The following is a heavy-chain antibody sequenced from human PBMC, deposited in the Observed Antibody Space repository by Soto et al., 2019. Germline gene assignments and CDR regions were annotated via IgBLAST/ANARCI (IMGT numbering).Heavy chain of an antibody. CDR2: IIPILGIA. Sequence: QVQLVQSGAEVKKPGSSVKVSCKASGGTFSSYTINWVRQAPGQGLEWMGMIIPILGIANYAQKFQDRVTITADKSTSTAYMELSSLRTEDTALYYCARGRCGRGDYWGQGTLVTVSS. CDR3: ARGRCGRGDY. CDR1: GGTFSSYT. V-gene: IGHV1-69*02. J-gene: IGHJ4*02. D-gene: IGHD2-21*01.